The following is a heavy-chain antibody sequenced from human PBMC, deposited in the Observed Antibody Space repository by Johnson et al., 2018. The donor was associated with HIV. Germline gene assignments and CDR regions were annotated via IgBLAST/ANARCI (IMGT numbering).Heavy chain of an antibody. V-gene: IGHV3-30*03. J-gene: IGHJ3*01. Sequence: QMLLVESGGGLVQPGGSLRLSCAASRFTFSSYGMHWVRQAPGKGLEWVAVTSNDGLNQSYIDSVKGRFPISRDTSKNTLYLQMNSLRTEDTAIYYCARDIREYYFDTSGRSHSDAFDVWGQGTMVTVSS. CDR3: ARDIREYYFDTSGRSHSDAFDV. CDR1: RFTFSSYG. CDR2: TSNDGLNQ. D-gene: IGHD3-22*01.